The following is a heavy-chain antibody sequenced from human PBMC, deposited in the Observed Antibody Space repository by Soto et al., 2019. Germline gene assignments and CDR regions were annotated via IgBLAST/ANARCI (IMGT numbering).Heavy chain of an antibody. J-gene: IGHJ5*02. V-gene: IGHV3-48*01. CDR2: ISSSSSTI. CDR1: GFTFSSYS. Sequence: GGSLRLSCAASGFTFSSYSMNWVRQAPGKGLEWVSYISSSSSTIYYADSVKGRFTISRDNAKNSLYLQMNSLRAEDTAVYYCARDTIGPRAKRSDWFDPWGQGTLVTVSS. D-gene: IGHD3-9*01. CDR3: ARDTIGPRAKRSDWFDP.